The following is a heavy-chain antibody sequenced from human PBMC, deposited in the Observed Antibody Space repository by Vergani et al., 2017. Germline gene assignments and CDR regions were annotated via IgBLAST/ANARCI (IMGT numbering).Heavy chain of an antibody. CDR1: GHTFTGYY. V-gene: IGHV1-2*02. J-gene: IGHJ6*02. D-gene: IGHD2-15*01. CDR2: INPNSGGT. Sequence: QVQLVQSGAEVKTPGASVKVSCKASGHTFTGYYMHWVRQAPGQGLDWMGWINPNSGGTNYAQKFRGRVPMTRDTSISTAYMELSRLRSDDTAVYYCARERRDIVVVVAAIYGMDVWGQGTTVTVSS. CDR3: ARERRDIVVVVAAIYGMDV.